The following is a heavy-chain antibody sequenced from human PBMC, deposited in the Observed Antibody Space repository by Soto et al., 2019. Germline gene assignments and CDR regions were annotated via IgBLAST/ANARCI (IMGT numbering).Heavy chain of an antibody. J-gene: IGHJ5*02. CDR3: ARGDTTAIVRGVMNNCFDP. CDR1: DGSFSGYY. V-gene: IGHV4-34*01. CDR2: ISHSGST. D-gene: IGHD3-10*01. Sequence: SETLSLTCAVYDGSFSGYYWSWIRQPPGKGLEWIGEISHSGSTNYYPSLKSRVTISVDTSKNQFSLKLSSVTAADTAVYYCARGDTTAIVRGVMNNCFDPWGQGTLVTVSS.